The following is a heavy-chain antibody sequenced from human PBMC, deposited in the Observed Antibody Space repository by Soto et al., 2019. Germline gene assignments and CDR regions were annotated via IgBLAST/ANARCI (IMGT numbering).Heavy chain of an antibody. Sequence: QLQESGPGLVKPSETLSLTCAVSGYVITNGYHWGWIRQPPGKELEWIGTISHSGDTYYNPSLKSRVTIPKDTAKNHLSLILSSVTAADTATYYCTRIYCTTTSCFINGMDVWGQGTTVIVSS. CDR3: TRIYCTTTSCFINGMDV. J-gene: IGHJ6*02. D-gene: IGHD2-2*01. V-gene: IGHV4-38-2*01. CDR1: GYVITNGYH. CDR2: ISHSGDT.